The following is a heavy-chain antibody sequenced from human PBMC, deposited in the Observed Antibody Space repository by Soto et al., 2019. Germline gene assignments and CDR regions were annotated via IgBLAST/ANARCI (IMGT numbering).Heavy chain of an antibody. D-gene: IGHD2-2*01. J-gene: IGHJ6*02. V-gene: IGHV3-21*01. Sequence: EVQLVESGGGLVKPGGSLRLSCAASGFTFSSYSMNWVRQAPGKGLEWVSSISSSSSYIYYADSVKGRVTISRDNDKNSLYLQMNSLRAEDTAVYYCAREGAGYCSSSSCYAPHYGMDVWGQGTTVTVSS. CDR1: GFTFSSYS. CDR3: AREGAGYCSSSSCYAPHYGMDV. CDR2: ISSSSSYI.